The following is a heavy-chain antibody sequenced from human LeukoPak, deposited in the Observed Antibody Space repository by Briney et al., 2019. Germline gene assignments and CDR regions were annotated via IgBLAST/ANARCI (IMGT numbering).Heavy chain of an antibody. CDR3: AKDWQDYYYMDV. V-gene: IGHV3-30*02. J-gene: IGHJ6*03. Sequence: PGGSLRLSCAASGFTFGSYGMHWVRQAPGKGLEWVAFIRYDGSNKYYADSVRGRFTISRDNSKNTLYLQMNSLRAEDTAVYYCAKDWQDYYYMDVWGKGTTVTVSS. CDR2: IRYDGSNK. CDR1: GFTFGSYG.